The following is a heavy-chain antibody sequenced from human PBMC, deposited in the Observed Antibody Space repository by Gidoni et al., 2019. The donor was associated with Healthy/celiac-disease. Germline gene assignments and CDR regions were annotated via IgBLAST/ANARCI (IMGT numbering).Heavy chain of an antibody. CDR2: IHPGDSDT. J-gene: IGHJ3*02. V-gene: IGHV5-51*01. D-gene: IGHD3-16*01. CDR3: ARPPGDYDAFDI. CDR1: GYSFTSYW. Sequence: VQLVQSAAEVTKPGESLKISCKVPGYSFTSYWIGWVRQMPGKGLEWMGIIHPGDSDTRYSPSFQGQVTISADKAISTAYLQWSSLKASDTAMYYCARPPGDYDAFDIWGQGTMVTVSS.